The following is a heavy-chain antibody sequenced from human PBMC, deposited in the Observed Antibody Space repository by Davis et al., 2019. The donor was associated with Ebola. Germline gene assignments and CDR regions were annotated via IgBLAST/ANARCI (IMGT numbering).Heavy chain of an antibody. CDR3: VPGTWI. J-gene: IGHJ4*02. CDR1: GFTFSSHW. D-gene: IGHD5-18*01. Sequence: GSLTLSCAVSGFTFSSHWMTWVRQAPGKGLEWVANIKEDGSEKDYVDSVKGRFTISRDNAKNSLYLQMNTLTAEDTAIYYCVPGTWIRGQGTLVTVSS. CDR2: IKEDGSEK. V-gene: IGHV3-7*01.